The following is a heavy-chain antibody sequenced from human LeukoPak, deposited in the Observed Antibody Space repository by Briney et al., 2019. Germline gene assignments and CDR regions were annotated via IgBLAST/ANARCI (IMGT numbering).Heavy chain of an antibody. J-gene: IGHJ5*02. CDR3: AKRGNAISFFDP. D-gene: IGHD2/OR15-2a*01. CDR2: INYSGGST. CDR1: GFTFSSYG. Sequence: GGSLRLSCAASGFTFSSYGMSWVRQAPGKGLDWVSGINYSGGSTYYADSVKGRFTISRDNSKNTLYLEMNNLRAEDTALYYCAKRGNAISFFDPWGQGTLVTVSS. V-gene: IGHV3-23*01.